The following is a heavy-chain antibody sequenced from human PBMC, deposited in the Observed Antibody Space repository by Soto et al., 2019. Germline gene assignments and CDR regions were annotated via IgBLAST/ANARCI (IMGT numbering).Heavy chain of an antibody. Sequence: GESLKISCKGSGYSFTNYWIGWVRQMPGKGLEWMGIIFPGDSDTRYSPSFQGQVTISADKSISTAYLQWSSLQASDTAMFYCTRHPTLTEAFDICGQGTMVTVSS. D-gene: IGHD1-1*01. CDR2: IFPGDSDT. CDR3: TRHPTLTEAFDI. V-gene: IGHV5-51*01. CDR1: GYSFTNYW. J-gene: IGHJ3*02.